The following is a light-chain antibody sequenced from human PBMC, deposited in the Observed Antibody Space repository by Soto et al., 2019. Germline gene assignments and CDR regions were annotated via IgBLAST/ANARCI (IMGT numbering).Light chain of an antibody. CDR3: SSYAGTNNWV. Sequence: QSALTQPPSASGSPGRSVTISCTGTSSDVGGYKYVSWYQQHPGMAPKLIIYEVSKRSSGVPDRFSGSKSGNRASLTVSGLQAEDEADYFCSSYAGTNNWVFGGGTKVTVL. J-gene: IGLJ3*02. CDR1: SSDVGGYKY. CDR2: EVS. V-gene: IGLV2-8*01.